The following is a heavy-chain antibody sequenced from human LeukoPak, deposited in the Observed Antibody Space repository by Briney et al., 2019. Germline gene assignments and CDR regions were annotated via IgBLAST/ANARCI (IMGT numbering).Heavy chain of an antibody. CDR1: GGSISSYY. D-gene: IGHD3-22*01. CDR3: ARTSRDFYDSSGYYWAIDY. Sequence: SETLSLTCTVSGGSISSYYWSWIRQPTGKGLEWIGRIYTSGSTNYNPSLKSRVTISVDTSKNQFSLKLSSVTAADTAVYYCARTSRDFYDSSGYYWAIDYWGQGTLVTVSS. V-gene: IGHV4-4*07. J-gene: IGHJ4*02. CDR2: IYTSGST.